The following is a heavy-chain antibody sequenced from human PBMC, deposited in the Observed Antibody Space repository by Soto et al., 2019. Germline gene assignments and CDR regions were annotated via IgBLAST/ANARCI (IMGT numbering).Heavy chain of an antibody. CDR1: GFTFGNYW. CDR3: ARDVSPRSSGYYLDAFEI. Sequence: EVQLVESGGGLVQPGGSLRLSCAASGFTFGNYWMTWVRQAPGKGLEWVANIKGDGSAKSYLDSVRGRFTVSRDNAENSQFLQVNILRAEDTALYYCARDVSPRSSGYYLDAFEIWGQGTMVTVS. V-gene: IGHV3-7*05. J-gene: IGHJ3*02. CDR2: IKGDGSAK. D-gene: IGHD6-25*01.